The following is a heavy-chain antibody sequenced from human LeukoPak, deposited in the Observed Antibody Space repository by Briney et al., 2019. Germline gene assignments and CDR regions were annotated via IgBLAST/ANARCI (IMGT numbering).Heavy chain of an antibody. V-gene: IGHV3-49*04. J-gene: IGHJ4*02. CDR2: IRSKAYGGTT. D-gene: IGHD3-9*01. Sequence: PGGSLRLSCAVSGFTVSSNDLSWVRQAPGKGLEWVGFIRSKAYGGTTEYAASVKGRFTISRDDSKSIAYLQMNSLKTEDTAVYYCTQTYYDILTGYYNGHWGQGTLVTVSS. CDR3: TQTYYDILTGYYNGH. CDR1: GFTVSSND.